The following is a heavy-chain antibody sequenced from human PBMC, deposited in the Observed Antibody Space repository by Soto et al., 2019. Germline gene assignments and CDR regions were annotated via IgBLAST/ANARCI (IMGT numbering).Heavy chain of an antibody. CDR2: IYYNGNT. J-gene: IGHJ4*02. Sequence: SETLSLTCTVSGCSVSSSDYYWNWIRQPPGKELERIGNIYYNGNTNYNNDLKRQLTISLDTSKNQFSLKLSFVTAADTAVYYCTRYSGSYSADYWGQGALVTVS. CDR3: TRYSGSYSADY. D-gene: IGHD1-26*01. CDR1: GCSVSSSDYY. V-gene: IGHV4-61*08.